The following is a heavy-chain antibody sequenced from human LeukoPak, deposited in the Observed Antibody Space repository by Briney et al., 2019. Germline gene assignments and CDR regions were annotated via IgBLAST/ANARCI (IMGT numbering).Heavy chain of an antibody. Sequence: GGSLRLSCAASGFTVSSNYMSWVRQAPGKGLEWVSVIYSGGSTYYADSVKGRFTISRDNSKNTLYLQMNSLRAEDTAVYYCAKAGYSYDNYFDYWGQGTLVTVSS. J-gene: IGHJ4*02. D-gene: IGHD5-18*01. V-gene: IGHV3-53*01. CDR1: GFTVSSNY. CDR3: AKAGYSYDNYFDY. CDR2: IYSGGST.